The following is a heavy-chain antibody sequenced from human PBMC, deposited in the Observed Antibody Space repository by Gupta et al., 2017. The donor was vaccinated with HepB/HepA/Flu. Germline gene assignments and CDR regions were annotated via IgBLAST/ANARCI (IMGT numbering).Heavy chain of an antibody. Sequence: EVQLVESGGGLVQPGGSLRLSCAASGFTFDGYAMHWVRQLPGKGLEWVSGINWNSDDIHYADSVEGRFTISRDNAKNSLSLQMHSVRLDDTALYYCAKDKFFRGATRWSIFDNWCQGAVVTVS. CDR2: INWNSDDI. CDR1: GFTFDGYA. D-gene: IGHD5-24*01. CDR3: AKDKFFRGATRWSIFDN. V-gene: IGHV3-9*01. J-gene: IGHJ4*02.